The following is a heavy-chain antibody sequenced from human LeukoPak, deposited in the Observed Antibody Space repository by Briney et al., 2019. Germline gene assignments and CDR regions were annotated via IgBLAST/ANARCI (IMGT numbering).Heavy chain of an antibody. Sequence: GGSLRLSCAASGFTFGSYAMSWVRQAPGKGLEWVSAISGSGGSTYYADSVKGRFTISRDNSKNTLYLQMNSLRAEDTAVYYCAKDILTGTAGPLDYWGQGTLVTVSS. CDR3: AKDILTGTAGPLDY. CDR1: GFTFGSYA. J-gene: IGHJ4*02. D-gene: IGHD3-9*01. CDR2: ISGSGGST. V-gene: IGHV3-23*01.